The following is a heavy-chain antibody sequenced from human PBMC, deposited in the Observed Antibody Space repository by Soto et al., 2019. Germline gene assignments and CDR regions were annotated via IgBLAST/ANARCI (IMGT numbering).Heavy chain of an antibody. CDR3: AKVTHRGPIAVAGPLGS. CDR2: FNPSGLST. J-gene: IGHJ4*02. CDR1: GSITNHH. V-gene: IGHV1-46*01. Sequence: QVHLVQSGAEVKTPGASVNVSCQASGSITNHHMHWVGQAPGQGLEWMGIFNPSGLSTTYAQKFQGRVTITRDTSTSTVYMELSSLTSEDTAVYFCAKVTHRGPIAVAGPLGSWGQGTLVIVSS. D-gene: IGHD6-19*01.